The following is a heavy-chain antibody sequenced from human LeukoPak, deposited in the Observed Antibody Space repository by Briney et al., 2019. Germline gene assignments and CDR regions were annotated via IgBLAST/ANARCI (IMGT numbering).Heavy chain of an antibody. CDR3: AREYSHIVGATLLGD. J-gene: IGHJ4*02. D-gene: IGHD1-26*01. CDR2: IIPILGIA. CDR1: LGTFSSYT. Sequence: GSSVKVSCKTSLGTFSSYTISWVRQAPGQGLEWMGRIIPILGIANYAQKFQGGVTITADKSTSTAYMELSSLRSEDTAVYYCAREYSHIVGATLLGDWGQGTLVTVSS. V-gene: IGHV1-69*04.